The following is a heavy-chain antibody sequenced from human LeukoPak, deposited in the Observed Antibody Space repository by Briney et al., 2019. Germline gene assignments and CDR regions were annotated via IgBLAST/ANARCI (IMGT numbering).Heavy chain of an antibody. Sequence: GGSLRLSCAASGFTFSSYWMSWVRQAPGKGLEWVANIKQDGSEKYYVDSVKGRFTICRDNAKNSLYLQMNSLRAEDTAVYYCAREAYAGDFDYWGQGTLVTVSS. V-gene: IGHV3-7*01. CDR2: IKQDGSEK. CDR3: AREAYAGDFDY. D-gene: IGHD2-21*01. CDR1: GFTFSSYW. J-gene: IGHJ4*02.